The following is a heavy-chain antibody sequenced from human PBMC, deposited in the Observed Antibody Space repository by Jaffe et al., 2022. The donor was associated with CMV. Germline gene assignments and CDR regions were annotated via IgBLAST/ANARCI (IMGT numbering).Heavy chain of an antibody. Sequence: EVQLVESGGGLVQPGRSLRLSCAASGFTFDDYAMHWVRQAPGKGLEWVSGISWNSGSIGYADSVKGRFTISRDNAKNSLYLQMNSLRAEDTALYYCAKGTVVALTTYYFDYWGQGTLVTVSS. CDR3: AKGTVVALTTYYFDY. D-gene: IGHD2-15*01. J-gene: IGHJ4*02. CDR1: GFTFDDYA. CDR2: ISWNSGSI. V-gene: IGHV3-9*01.